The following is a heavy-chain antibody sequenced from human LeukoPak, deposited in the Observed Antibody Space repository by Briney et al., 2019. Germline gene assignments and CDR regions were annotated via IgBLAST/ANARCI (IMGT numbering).Heavy chain of an antibody. V-gene: IGHV3-48*01. CDR2: ISSSSSTI. CDR3: AREEGDYYDSSGYFDY. Sequence: PGGSVRLSCAAPGFTFSSYNMNCVRQAPGKGLEWVSYISSSSSTIYYADSVKGRFTISRDNARNSLYLQMNSLRAEDTAVYYCAREEGDYYDSSGYFDYWGQGTLVTVSS. D-gene: IGHD3-22*01. CDR1: GFTFSSYN. J-gene: IGHJ4*02.